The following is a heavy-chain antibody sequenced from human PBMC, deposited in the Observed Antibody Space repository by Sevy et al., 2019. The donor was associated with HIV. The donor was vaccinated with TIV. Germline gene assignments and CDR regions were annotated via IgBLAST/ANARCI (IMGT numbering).Heavy chain of an antibody. D-gene: IGHD2-2*01. J-gene: IGHJ6*02. CDR2: ISAYNRNT. CDR3: ARRGGNIVVLPAAINLYYYGMDV. Sequence: GAVKVSCKASGYTFTSYGISWVRQAPGQGLERRGWISAYNRNTNYAQKLQGRVTMTSDISTSTAYMELRFLRSDDTAVYYCARRGGNIVVLPAAINLYYYGMDVWGQGTTVNVSS. V-gene: IGHV1-18*01. CDR1: GYTFTSYG.